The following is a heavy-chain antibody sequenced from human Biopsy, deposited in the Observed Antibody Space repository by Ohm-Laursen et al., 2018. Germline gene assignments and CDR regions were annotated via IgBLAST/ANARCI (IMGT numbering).Heavy chain of an antibody. D-gene: IGHD1-26*01. CDR2: IYPGGGT. CDR1: GDSIRNYY. J-gene: IGHJ3*02. V-gene: IGHV4-4*07. CDR3: AGLVLGPTNDAFDI. Sequence: SDTLSLTCAVSGDSIRNYYWSWIRQAAGKGLEWIGRIYPGGGTIYNPSLKSRVTMSVDTSKNHFSLNLNSVTAADTAVYYCAGLVLGPTNDAFDIWGQGTMVTVSS.